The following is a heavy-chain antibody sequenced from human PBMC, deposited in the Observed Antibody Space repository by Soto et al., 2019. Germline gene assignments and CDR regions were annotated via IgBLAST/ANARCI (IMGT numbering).Heavy chain of an antibody. J-gene: IGHJ4*02. CDR2: LSGSGDNT. V-gene: IGHV3-23*01. D-gene: IGHD6-19*01. CDR1: GFTISNYA. Sequence: EVQLLESGGGLVQPGGSLRLSCAASGFTISNYALGWVRQAPGKGLEWVSSLSGSGDNTYYADSVKGRVTISRDNSRDNSKNTLYLQMNSLRAEDTALYYCTRSRGWYTFDYWGQGTLVTVSS. CDR3: TRSRGWYTFDY.